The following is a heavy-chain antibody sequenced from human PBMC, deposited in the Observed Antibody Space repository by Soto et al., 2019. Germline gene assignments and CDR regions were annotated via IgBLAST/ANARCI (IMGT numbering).Heavy chain of an antibody. D-gene: IGHD4-17*01. CDR1: GFTFSSFD. J-gene: IGHJ4*02. V-gene: IGHV3-21*06. Sequence: GGSLRLSCATSGFTFSSFDMDWVRQAPGKGLEWVSSIHRASTYIYYADSVRGRFTISRDNAKSSLYLQMNSLTVEDTAVYYCARRAVTTYHFFDYWGQGALVTVSA. CDR2: IHRASTYI. CDR3: ARRAVTTYHFFDY.